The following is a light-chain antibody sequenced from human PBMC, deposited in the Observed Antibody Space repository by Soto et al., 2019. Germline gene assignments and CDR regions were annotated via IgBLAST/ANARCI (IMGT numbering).Light chain of an antibody. J-gene: IGKJ4*02. CDR1: QSLSKS. CDR3: QQRSSWPLT. Sequence: EIVLTQSPATLSLSPGERATLSCRASQSLSKSLVWYQQKPGQAPRLLIDGASNRDTGIPARFSGSGSGTDFPLTLSRLEPEDFEVYFCQQRSSWPLTFGGGTKVDI. CDR2: GAS. V-gene: IGKV3-11*01.